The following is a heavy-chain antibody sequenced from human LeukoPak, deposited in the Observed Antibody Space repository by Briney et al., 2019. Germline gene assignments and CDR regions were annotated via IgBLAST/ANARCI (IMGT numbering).Heavy chain of an antibody. Sequence: SVKVSCKASGFTFTSSAMQWVRQARGQRLEWIGWIVVGSGNTNYAQKFQERVTITRDMSTSTAYMELSSLRSEDTAVYYCARAKRGGGYSYGSPYYYYYIDVWGKGTTVTVSS. V-gene: IGHV1-58*02. CDR2: IVVGSGNT. CDR3: ARAKRGGGYSYGSPYYYYYIDV. J-gene: IGHJ6*03. D-gene: IGHD5-18*01. CDR1: GFTFTSSA.